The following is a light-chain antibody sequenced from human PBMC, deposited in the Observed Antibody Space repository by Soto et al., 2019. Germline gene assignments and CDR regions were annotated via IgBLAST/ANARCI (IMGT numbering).Light chain of an antibody. CDR2: AAS. V-gene: IGKV1-39*01. J-gene: IGKJ1*01. CDR3: QQTYSARWT. CDR1: QTLSIY. Sequence: EIQVTQAPSSLAASVGDSDPITCRASQTLSIYLNWDQQRPGKAPKLLIYAASSLQNGVPARFSGSGSGTEFSLTINSLQPEDFATYFCQQTYSARWTFGQGTKV.